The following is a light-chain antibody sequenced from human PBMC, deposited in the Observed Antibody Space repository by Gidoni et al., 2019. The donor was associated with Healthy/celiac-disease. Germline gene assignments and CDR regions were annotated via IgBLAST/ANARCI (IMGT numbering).Light chain of an antibody. J-gene: IGKJ4*01. CDR1: QSVSSY. CDR3: QQRSNWPPT. V-gene: IGKV3-11*01. Sequence: EIVLTQSPATLSLSPGERATLSCRASQSVSSYLAWYQQKPGQAPRLLIYDASNRATGIPARFRCSGSGTDFTLALRRLAPEDFAVYYCQQRSNWPPTFGGGTKVEIK. CDR2: DAS.